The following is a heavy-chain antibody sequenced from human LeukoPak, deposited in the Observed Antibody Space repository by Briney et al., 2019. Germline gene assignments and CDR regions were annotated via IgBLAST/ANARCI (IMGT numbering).Heavy chain of an antibody. V-gene: IGHV3-33*01. D-gene: IGHD1-14*01. J-gene: IGHJ4*02. CDR2: IWYDGSQR. CDR1: GFIFSTYG. CDR3: ATSSPRNYFDH. Sequence: GGSLRLSCVASGFIFSTYGLHWVRQSPGRGLEWVAVIWYDGSQRYYADSVKGRITISRDDSQNTIYLQMDSLRAEDTAVYYCATSSPRNYFDHWGQGTLVTVSS.